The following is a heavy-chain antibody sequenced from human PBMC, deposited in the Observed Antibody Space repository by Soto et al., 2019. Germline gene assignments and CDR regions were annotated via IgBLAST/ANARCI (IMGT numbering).Heavy chain of an antibody. CDR1: GYTFTSYG. V-gene: IGHV1-18*01. Sequence: ASVKVSRKASGYTFTSYGISWVRQAHGQGLEWMGWISAYNGNTNYAQKLQGRVTMTTDTSTSTAYMELRSLRSDDTAGYYCARTPSILVRVCWFDPWGQGTLVTVSS. D-gene: IGHD6-13*01. J-gene: IGHJ5*02. CDR2: ISAYNGNT. CDR3: ARTPSILVRVCWFDP.